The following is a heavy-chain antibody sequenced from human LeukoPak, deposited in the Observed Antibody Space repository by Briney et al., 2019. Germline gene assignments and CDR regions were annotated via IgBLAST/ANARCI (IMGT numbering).Heavy chain of an antibody. CDR1: GYTFTNYD. J-gene: IGHJ4*02. CDR2: ISAHNGNT. D-gene: IGHD4-17*01. CDR3: ARLAYGANYIDY. V-gene: IGHV1-18*01. Sequence: GASVKVSCKASGYTFTNYDINWVRQAPGQGLEWMGWISAHNGNTNYARKLQGRVTMTTDTSTSTAYMEMRSLRSDDTAVYYCARLAYGANYIDYWGQGTLVTVSS.